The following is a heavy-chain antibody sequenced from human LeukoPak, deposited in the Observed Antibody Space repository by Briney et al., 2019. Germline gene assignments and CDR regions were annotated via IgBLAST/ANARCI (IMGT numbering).Heavy chain of an antibody. V-gene: IGHV1-69*13. CDR2: IIPIFGTA. CDR1: GYTLTELS. Sequence: SVKVSCKVSGYTLTELSMHWVRQAPGQGLEWMGGIIPIFGTANYAQKFQGRVTITADESTSTAYMELSSLRSEDTAVYYCARDGYCSGGSCYEFYYYYGMDVWGQGTTVTVSS. CDR3: ARDGYCSGGSCYEFYYYYGMDV. J-gene: IGHJ6*02. D-gene: IGHD2-15*01.